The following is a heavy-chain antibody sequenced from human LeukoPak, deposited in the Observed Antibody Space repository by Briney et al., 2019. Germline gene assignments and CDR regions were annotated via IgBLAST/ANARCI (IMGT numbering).Heavy chain of an antibody. CDR3: ARGGFTTMVRGVIITLDAFDI. V-gene: IGHV1-46*01. J-gene: IGHJ3*02. Sequence: SVKFSCKASRYTFTRHYMHCVRHPPAKGLEWMGINNPSGCTTTYAQKFQGRVTMTRDTSTSTVYMELSSLRSEDTAVYYCARGGFTTMVRGVIITLDAFDIWGQGTMVTVSS. CDR2: NNPSGCTT. D-gene: IGHD3-10*01. CDR1: RYTFTRHY.